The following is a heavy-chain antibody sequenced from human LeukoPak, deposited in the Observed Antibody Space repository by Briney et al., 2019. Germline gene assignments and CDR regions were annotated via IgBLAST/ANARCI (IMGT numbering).Heavy chain of an antibody. J-gene: IGHJ4*02. D-gene: IGHD6-6*01. V-gene: IGHV4-59*12. Sequence: SGTLSLTCTVSGASFSTYCWSWIRQPPGKGLEWIGYMYYSGSTNYNPSLKSRVTISVDTSKNQFSLNLSSVTAADTAVYFCARDGRGSTSLDNWGQGILVTVSS. CDR3: ARDGRGSTSLDN. CDR1: GASFSTYC. CDR2: MYYSGST.